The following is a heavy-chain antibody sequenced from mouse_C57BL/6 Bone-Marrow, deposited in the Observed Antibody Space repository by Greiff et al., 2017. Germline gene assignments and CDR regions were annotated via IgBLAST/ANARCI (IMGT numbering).Heavy chain of an antibody. CDR2: ISYDGSN. CDR3: ARRYFDV. Sequence: EVHLVESGPGLVKPSQSLSLTCSVTGYSITSGYYWNWIRQFPGNKLEWMGYISYDGSNNYNPSLKNRISITRDTSKNQFFLKLNSVTTEDTATYYCARRYFDVWGTGTTVTVSS. J-gene: IGHJ1*03. V-gene: IGHV3-6*01. CDR1: GYSITSGYY.